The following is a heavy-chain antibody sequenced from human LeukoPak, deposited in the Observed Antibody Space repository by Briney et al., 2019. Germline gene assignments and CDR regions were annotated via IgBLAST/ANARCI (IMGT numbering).Heavy chain of an antibody. J-gene: IGHJ4*02. CDR2: ISYSGYS. Sequence: SETLSLTCTVSGGSITTYYWTWIRQPPGKGLEWIGYISYSGYSNNNPSVKSRVTTSLDTSKNQLSLTLTSVTAAASAVYYCAGSSGWSGVLDYWGQGTLVTVSS. CDR1: GGSITTYY. D-gene: IGHD6-19*01. CDR3: AGSSGWSGVLDY. V-gene: IGHV4-59*01.